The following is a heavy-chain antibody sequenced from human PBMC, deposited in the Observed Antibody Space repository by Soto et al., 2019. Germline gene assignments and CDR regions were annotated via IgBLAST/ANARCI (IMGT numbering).Heavy chain of an antibody. CDR3: ARQDYDFWSGYSKYNWFDP. Sequence: SETLSLTCTVSGGSISSSSYYWGWIRQPPGKGLEWIGSIYYSGSTYYNPSLKSRVTISVDTSKNQFSLKLSSVTAADTAVYYCARQDYDFWSGYSKYNWFDPWGQGTLVTVSS. V-gene: IGHV4-39*01. CDR2: IYYSGST. CDR1: GGSISSSSYY. D-gene: IGHD3-3*01. J-gene: IGHJ5*02.